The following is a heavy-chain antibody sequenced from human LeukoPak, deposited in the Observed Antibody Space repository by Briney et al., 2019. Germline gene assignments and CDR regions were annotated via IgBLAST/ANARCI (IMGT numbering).Heavy chain of an antibody. D-gene: IGHD3-10*01. CDR2: MYRGEKT. CDR3: AKDRGQIYYNYYLDV. CDR1: GFGVSSNY. V-gene: IGHV3-66*01. J-gene: IGHJ6*03. Sequence: GGSLRLSCEASGFGVSSNYINWVRQAPGKGLEWVSVMYRGEKTYYADSVKGRFNISRDSSKNTVFLQMNSLRAEDTAVYYCAKDRGQIYYNYYLDVWGKGTTVTVSS.